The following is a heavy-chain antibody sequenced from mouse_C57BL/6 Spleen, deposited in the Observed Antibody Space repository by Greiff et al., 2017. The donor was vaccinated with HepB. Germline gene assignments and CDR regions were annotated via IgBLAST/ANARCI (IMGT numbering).Heavy chain of an antibody. CDR3: ARHDDYDFYYCDD. D-gene: IGHD2-4*01. CDR2: IWSDGST. J-gene: IGHJ2*01. V-gene: IGHV2-6-1*01. CDR1: GFSLTSYG. Sequence: VKLMESGPGLVAPSQSLSITCTVSGFSLTSYGVHWVRQPPGKGLEWLVVIWSDGSTTYNSALKSRLSISKDNSKSQVFLKMNSLQTDDTAMYYCARHDDYDFYYCDDWGQGTTLTVSS.